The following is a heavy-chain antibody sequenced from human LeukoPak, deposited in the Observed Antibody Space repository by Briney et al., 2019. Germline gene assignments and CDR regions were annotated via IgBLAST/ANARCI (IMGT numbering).Heavy chain of an antibody. CDR2: FDPEDGET. CDR3: ATHNGYSSSWYYFDY. D-gene: IGHD6-13*01. J-gene: IGHJ4*02. V-gene: IGHV1-24*01. CDR1: GYTLTELS. Sequence: WASVKVSCKVSGYTLTELSMHWVRQAPGKGLEWMGGFDPEDGETTYTQKFQGRVTMTEDTSTDTAYMELSSLRSEDTAVYYCATHNGYSSSWYYFDYWGQGTLVTVSS.